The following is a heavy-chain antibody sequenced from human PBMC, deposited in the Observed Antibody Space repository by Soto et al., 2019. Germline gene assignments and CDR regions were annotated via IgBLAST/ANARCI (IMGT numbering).Heavy chain of an antibody. CDR1: GGSISSGGYY. J-gene: IGHJ5*02. CDR3: ARGSHVVVPAPGFDP. V-gene: IGHV4-31*03. Sequence: SETLSLTCTVSGGSISSGGYYWSWLRQHPGKGLEWIGYIYYSGTTYYNPSVKGRVTISVDTSKNQFSLKLSTVSAEDTALYYCARGSHVVVPAPGFDPWGRGTLVTVSS. D-gene: IGHD2-2*01. CDR2: IYYSGTT.